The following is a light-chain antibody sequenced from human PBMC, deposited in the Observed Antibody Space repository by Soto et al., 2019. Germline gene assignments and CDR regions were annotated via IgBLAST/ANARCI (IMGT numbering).Light chain of an antibody. CDR1: QSISGW. V-gene: IGKV1-5*01. CDR3: QQYSGYSLFT. CDR2: DAS. Sequence: DIQMTQSPSTLSASLGDRVTITCRASQSISGWLAWYQQRPGKAPKLLIYDASSLESGVPSRFSGSGSGTEFTLTIGGLQPDDVATYYCQQYSGYSLFTFGPGTIVDIK. J-gene: IGKJ3*01.